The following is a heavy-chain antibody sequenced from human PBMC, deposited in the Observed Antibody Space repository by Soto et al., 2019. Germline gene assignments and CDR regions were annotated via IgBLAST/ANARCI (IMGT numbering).Heavy chain of an antibody. CDR2: IYHSGST. D-gene: IGHD2-2*01. CDR3: ARVLTDIVVVPAVYYYYYYMDV. Sequence: QVQLQESGPGLVKPSGTLSLTCAVSSGSISSSNWWSWVRQPPGKGLEWIGGIYHSGSTNYNPSHKSRVTISVDKSKNQFSLKLSSVTAADTAVYYCARVLTDIVVVPAVYYYYYYMDVWGKGTTVTVSS. V-gene: IGHV4-4*02. CDR1: SGSISSSNW. J-gene: IGHJ6*03.